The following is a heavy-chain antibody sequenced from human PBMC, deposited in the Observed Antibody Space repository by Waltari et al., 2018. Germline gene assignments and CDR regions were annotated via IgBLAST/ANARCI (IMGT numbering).Heavy chain of an antibody. V-gene: IGHV1-2*02. CDR2: INPNSG. CDR3: ERDLGYCSSTSCRTYYYYGMDV. Sequence: QVQLVQSGAEVKKPGASVKVSCKASGYTFTGYYMHWVRQAPGQGLEWMGWINPNSGGRVTMTRDTSISTAYMELSRLRSDDTAVYYCERDLGYCSSTSCRTYYYYGMDVWGQGTTVTVSS. J-gene: IGHJ6*02. CDR1: GYTFTGYY. D-gene: IGHD2-2*01.